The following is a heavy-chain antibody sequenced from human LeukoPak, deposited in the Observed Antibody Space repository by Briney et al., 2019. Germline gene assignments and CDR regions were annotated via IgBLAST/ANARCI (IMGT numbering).Heavy chain of an antibody. V-gene: IGHV1-69*13. Sequence: SVTVSFTSSAGTFTIYANSWVREAPGQGLEWMGGIIPIFGTANYAQKFQGRVTITADESTSTAYMELSSLRSEDTAVYYCARDGIPYDILTGYYNDYYYGMDVWGQGTTVTVSS. J-gene: IGHJ6*02. CDR3: ARDGIPYDILTGYYNDYYYGMDV. CDR2: IIPIFGTA. D-gene: IGHD3-9*01. CDR1: AGTFTIYA.